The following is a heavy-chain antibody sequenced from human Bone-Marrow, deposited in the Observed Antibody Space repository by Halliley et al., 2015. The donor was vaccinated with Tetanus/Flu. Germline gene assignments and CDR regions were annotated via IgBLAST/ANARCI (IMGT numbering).Heavy chain of an antibody. CDR3: ARDKAPSEVGVIHYFDY. Sequence: SLRLSCVASGFTFRDYAMNWVRQAPGEGLEWVSGISGSGRSTYDADSVKGRFTISRDNSKNTVYLQMNSLRAEDTAVYHCARDKAPSEVGVIHYFDYWGQGTVVTVSS. CDR1: GFTFRDYA. CDR2: ISGSGRST. D-gene: IGHD3-16*02. J-gene: IGHJ4*02. V-gene: IGHV3-23*01.